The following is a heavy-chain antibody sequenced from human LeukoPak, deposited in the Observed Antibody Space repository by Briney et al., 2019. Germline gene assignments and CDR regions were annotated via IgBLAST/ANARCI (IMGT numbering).Heavy chain of an antibody. V-gene: IGHV3-48*02. CDR3: ARDRDSSGYYDGFDY. CDR1: GFTFSSYS. J-gene: IGHJ4*02. D-gene: IGHD3-22*01. CDR2: ITSGSSTI. Sequence: GGSLRLSCAASGFTFSSYSMNWVRQAPGKGLEWVSYITSGSSTIYYAGSVKGRFTISRGNAKNSLYLQMNSLRDEDTAVYYCARDRDSSGYYDGFDYWGQGTLVTVSS.